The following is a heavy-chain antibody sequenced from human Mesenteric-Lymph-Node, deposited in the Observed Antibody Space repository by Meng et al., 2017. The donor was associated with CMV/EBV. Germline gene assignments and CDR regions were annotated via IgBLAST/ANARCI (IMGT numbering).Heavy chain of an antibody. V-gene: IGHV4-34*01. CDR2: INHSGST. D-gene: IGHD2-2*01. J-gene: IGHJ5*02. CDR3: ARDYSYCSSMSCPNWFDP. CDR1: GGSFSGYD. Sequence: SETLSLTCAVYGGSFSGYDWSWIRQPPGKGLEWIGEINHSGSTNYNPSLKSRVTISVHMSKNQFSLKLSSVTAADTAVYYCARDYSYCSSMSCPNWFDPWGQGTLVTVSS.